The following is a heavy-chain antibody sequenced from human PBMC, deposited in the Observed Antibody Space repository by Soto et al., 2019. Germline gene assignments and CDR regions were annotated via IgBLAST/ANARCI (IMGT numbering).Heavy chain of an antibody. D-gene: IGHD5-12*01. CDR3: ARISRDGYNYLEY. Sequence: QVTLKEPGPVLVKPTATLTLTCTVSGFSLSNAKMGVTWIRQPPGKALEWLAHIFSNDEKSYSTSLKSRLTISKDTSKSQVVLTMTTMYPVDTATYFCARISRDGYNYLEYWGQGTLVTVSS. CDR1: GFSLSNAKMG. CDR2: IFSNDEK. J-gene: IGHJ4*02. V-gene: IGHV2-26*01.